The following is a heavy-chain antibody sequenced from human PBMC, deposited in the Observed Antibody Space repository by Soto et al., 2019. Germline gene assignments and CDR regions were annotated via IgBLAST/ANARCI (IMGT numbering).Heavy chain of an antibody. CDR3: AHRLPGPSGYDV. CDR1: VFSLTICVVG. J-gene: IGHJ6*02. D-gene: IGHD6-13*01. Sequence: SGPPLVNPPQTLTLPCTFSVFSLTICVVGVGWIRQPPGEALEWLALIYWNDEQYYNPSLRNRLTITRDTSKNQVVLTMANMDPVDTATYYCAHRLPGPSGYDVWGQGTTVTVSS. CDR2: IYWNDEQ. V-gene: IGHV2-5*01.